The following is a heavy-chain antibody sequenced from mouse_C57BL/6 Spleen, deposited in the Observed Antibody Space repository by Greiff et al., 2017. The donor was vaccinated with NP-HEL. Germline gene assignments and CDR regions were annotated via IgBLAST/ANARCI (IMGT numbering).Heavy chain of an antibody. CDR1: GYTFTSYW. V-gene: IGHV1-50*01. CDR3: ARAYGSSSYFDY. D-gene: IGHD1-1*01. Sequence: QVQLQQPGAELVKPGASVKLSCKASGYTFTSYWMQWVKQRPGQGLEWIGEIDPSDSYTNYNQKFKGKATLTVDTSSSTAYMQLSSLTSEDSAVDYCARAYGSSSYFDYWGQGTTLTVSS. J-gene: IGHJ2*01. CDR2: IDPSDSYT.